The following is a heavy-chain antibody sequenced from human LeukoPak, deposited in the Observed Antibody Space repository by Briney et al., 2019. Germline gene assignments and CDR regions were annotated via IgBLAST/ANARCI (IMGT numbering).Heavy chain of an antibody. CDR2: IYPSDSDT. J-gene: IGHJ3*02. CDR1: GYSFTSYW. D-gene: IGHD6-19*01. V-gene: IGHV5-51*01. Sequence: PGESLKISCKGSGYSFTSYWIGWVRQMPGKGLEWMGIIYPSDSDTRYSPSFQGQVTISADKSISTAYLQWSSLKASDTAMYYCARPGSSGWYRGGDDAFDIWGQGTMVTVSP. CDR3: ARPGSSGWYRGGDDAFDI.